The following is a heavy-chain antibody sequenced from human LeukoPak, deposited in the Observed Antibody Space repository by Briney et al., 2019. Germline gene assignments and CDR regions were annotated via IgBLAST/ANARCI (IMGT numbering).Heavy chain of an antibody. CDR2: IIPIFGAA. J-gene: IGHJ6*02. CDR1: EDTFSRNA. Sequence: GASVKVPCKASEDTFSRNAISWVRQAPGQGLEWMGGIIPIFGAANYAREFQGRVTITADESTTTVFMELSSLRSEDTAVYYCARRDCGGDCYSSYYYYYGMHVWGQGTTVIVSS. D-gene: IGHD2-21*02. CDR3: ARRDCGGDCYSSYYYYYGMHV. V-gene: IGHV1-69*01.